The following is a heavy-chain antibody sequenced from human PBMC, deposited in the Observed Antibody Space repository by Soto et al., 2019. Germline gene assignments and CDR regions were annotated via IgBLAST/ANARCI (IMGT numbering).Heavy chain of an antibody. CDR1: GFTFSSYA. CDR2: ISYDGSNN. D-gene: IGHD6-6*01. CDR3: ARDFIAARRFDY. J-gene: IGHJ4*02. Sequence: QVQLVESGGGVVQPGRSLRLSCAASGFTFSSYAMHWVRQAPGKGLEWVAVISYDGSNNYYADSVKGRFTISRDNSKNTLYLQMNSLRAEDTAVYYCARDFIAARRFDYWGQGTLVTVSS. V-gene: IGHV3-30-3*01.